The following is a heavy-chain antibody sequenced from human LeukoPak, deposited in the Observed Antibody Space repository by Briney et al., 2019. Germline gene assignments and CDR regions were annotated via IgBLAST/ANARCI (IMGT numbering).Heavy chain of an antibody. Sequence: SETLSLTCTVSGGSTSSSSYYWGWIRQPPGKGLEWIGSIYYSGSTYYNPSLKSRVTISVDTSKNQFPLKLSSVTTADTAVYYCARGYCSGGSCYSYYYYNYMDVWGKGTTVTVSS. J-gene: IGHJ6*03. D-gene: IGHD2-15*01. V-gene: IGHV4-39*06. CDR2: IYYSGST. CDR1: GGSTSSSSYY. CDR3: ARGYCSGGSCYSYYYYNYMDV.